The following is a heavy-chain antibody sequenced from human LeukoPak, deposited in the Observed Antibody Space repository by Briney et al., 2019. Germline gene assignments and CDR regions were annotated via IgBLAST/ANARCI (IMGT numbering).Heavy chain of an antibody. D-gene: IGHD5-18*01. J-gene: IGHJ4*02. CDR3: ARTVRGYSYGDFDY. V-gene: IGHV3-23*01. Sequence: PGGSLRLSCAASGFTFNIYSMSWVRQAPGKGLEWVSAISGSGGSTYYADSVKGRFTISRDNSKNTLYLQMNSLRAEDTAVYYCARTVRGYSYGDFDYWGQGTLVTVSS. CDR2: ISGSGGST. CDR1: GFTFNIYS.